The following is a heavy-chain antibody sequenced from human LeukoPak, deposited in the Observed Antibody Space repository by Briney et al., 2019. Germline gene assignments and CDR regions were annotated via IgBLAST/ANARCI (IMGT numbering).Heavy chain of an antibody. CDR3: ARDADTAMVWGDAFDI. CDR2: ISAYNGNT. Sequence: ASVKVSCKASGYTFTSYGISWVRQAPGQGLEWMGWISAYNGNTNYAQKLQGRVTMTTDTSTSTAYMELRSLRSDDTAVYYCARDADTAMVWGDAFDIWGPGTMVTVSS. J-gene: IGHJ3*02. V-gene: IGHV1-18*01. CDR1: GYTFTSYG. D-gene: IGHD5-18*01.